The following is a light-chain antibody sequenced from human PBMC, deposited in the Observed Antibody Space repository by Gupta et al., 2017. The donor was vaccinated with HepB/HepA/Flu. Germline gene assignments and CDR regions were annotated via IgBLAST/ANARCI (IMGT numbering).Light chain of an antibody. CDR1: SSNIGNNY. CDR3: GAWDSSLSAVV. CDR2: ENN. J-gene: IGLJ2*01. Sequence: QSVLTQPPSVSAAPGQKVTISCSGSSSNIGNNYVSWYQQLPGPAPKLLIYENNKRPSGIPDRFSGTKSGTSATVGITGLQTGEEADYYCGAWDSSLSAVVFGGGTKLTVL. V-gene: IGLV1-51*02.